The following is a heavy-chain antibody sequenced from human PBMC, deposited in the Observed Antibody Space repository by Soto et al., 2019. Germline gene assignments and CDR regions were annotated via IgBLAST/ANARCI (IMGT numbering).Heavy chain of an antibody. V-gene: IGHV4-34*01. D-gene: IGHD2-2*01. CDR3: ARGPQLPYYYYGMDV. J-gene: IGHJ6*02. CDR1: GGSFSGYY. Sequence: QVQLQQWGAGLLKPSETLSLTCAVYGGSFSGYYWSWICQPPGKGLEWIGEINHSGSTNYNPSLKSRVTISVDTSKNQFSLKLSSVTAADTAVYYCARGPQLPYYYYGMDVWGQGTTVTVSS. CDR2: INHSGST.